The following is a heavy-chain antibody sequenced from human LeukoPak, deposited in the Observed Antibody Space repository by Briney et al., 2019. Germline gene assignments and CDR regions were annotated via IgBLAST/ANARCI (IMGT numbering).Heavy chain of an antibody. V-gene: IGHV4-38-2*01. CDR1: GYSISSGHY. Sequence: SETLSLTCAVSGYSISSGHYWGWIRQPPGKGLEWIGSIYHSGSTYYNPSLRSRLTISVDTSKNQFSLKLTSVTAADTAVYYCARLGLLWFGDPWGQGTLVTVSS. CDR3: ARLGLLWFGDP. J-gene: IGHJ5*02. D-gene: IGHD3-10*01. CDR2: IYHSGST.